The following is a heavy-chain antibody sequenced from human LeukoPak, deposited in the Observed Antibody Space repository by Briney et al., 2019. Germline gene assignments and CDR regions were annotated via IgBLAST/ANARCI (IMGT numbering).Heavy chain of an antibody. D-gene: IGHD3-9*01. V-gene: IGHV3-30*02. CDR3: AKDVGNDLTGYYNWFDP. Sequence: GGSLRLSCAASGFTFSTYGMHWVRQPPGKGLEWVIFIRHDGSNKYYAPSVKGRFTISRDNSKNALYLQMSNLRAEDTAVYYCAKDVGNDLTGYYNWFDPWGQGTLVTVSS. CDR2: IRHDGSNK. CDR1: GFTFSTYG. J-gene: IGHJ5*02.